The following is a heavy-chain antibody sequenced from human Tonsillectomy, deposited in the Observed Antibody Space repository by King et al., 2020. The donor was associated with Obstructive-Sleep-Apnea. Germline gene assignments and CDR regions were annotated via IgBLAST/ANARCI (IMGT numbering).Heavy chain of an antibody. CDR1: GGSISSYY. Sequence: VQLQESGPGLVKPSETLSLTCTVSGGSISSYYWSWIRQPPGKGLEWIGYIYYSGSTNYNPSLKSRVTISVDTSKNQFSLKLSSVTAADTAVYYCARTWSTYYYDSSGFDIWGQGTMVTVSS. CDR3: ARTWSTYYYDSSGFDI. D-gene: IGHD3-22*01. V-gene: IGHV4-59*01. CDR2: IYYSGST. J-gene: IGHJ3*02.